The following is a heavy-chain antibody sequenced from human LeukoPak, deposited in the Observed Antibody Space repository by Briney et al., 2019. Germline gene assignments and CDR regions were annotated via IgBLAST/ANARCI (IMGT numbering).Heavy chain of an antibody. D-gene: IGHD6-13*01. Sequence: SETLSLTCTVSGGSISSYYWSWIRQPAGKGLEWIGRIYTSGSTNYNPSLKSRVTMSVDTSKNQFSLKLSSVTAADTAVYYCARERDSSSWYGNTYNWFDPWGQGTLVTVSS. CDR1: GGSISSYY. V-gene: IGHV4-4*07. CDR2: IYTSGST. J-gene: IGHJ5*02. CDR3: ARERDSSSWYGNTYNWFDP.